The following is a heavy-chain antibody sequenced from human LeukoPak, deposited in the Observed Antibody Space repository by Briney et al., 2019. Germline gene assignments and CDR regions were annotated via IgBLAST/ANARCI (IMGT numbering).Heavy chain of an antibody. CDR2: ISGSGGST. V-gene: IGHV3-23*01. CDR3: AKVVAYYDFWSGLHFDY. CDR1: GFTFSSYA. D-gene: IGHD3-3*01. J-gene: IGHJ4*02. Sequence: GGSLRLSCAASGFTFSSYAMSWVRQAPGKGLEWVSAISGSGGSTYYADSVKGRFTISRDNSKNTLYLQMNSLRAEDTAVYYCAKVVAYYDFWSGLHFDYWGQGTLVTVPS.